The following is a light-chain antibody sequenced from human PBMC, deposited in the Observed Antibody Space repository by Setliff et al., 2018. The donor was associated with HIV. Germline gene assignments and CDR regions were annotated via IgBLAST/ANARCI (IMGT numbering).Light chain of an antibody. Sequence: QSVLTQPASVSGSPGQSITISCSGTNSDVGSYNYVSWYQQHPGKAPKLIIYDVYYRPSGISSRFSGSKSGNTASLTISGLQTEDEADYYCSSYTSSSTDVFGTGTKVTVL. J-gene: IGLJ1*01. CDR2: DVY. CDR1: NSDVGSYNY. CDR3: SSYTSSSTDV. V-gene: IGLV2-14*03.